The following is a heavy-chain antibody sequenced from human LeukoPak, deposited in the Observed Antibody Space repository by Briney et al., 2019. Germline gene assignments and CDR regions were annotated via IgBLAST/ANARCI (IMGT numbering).Heavy chain of an antibody. Sequence: GRSLRLSCAASGFTFSSYGMHWVRQAPGKGLEWVAVIWYDGSNKYYADSVKGRFTISRDNSKNTLYLQMNSLRAEDTAVYYCAKVQDDDSSGSLDYWGQGTLVTVSS. CDR1: GFTFSSYG. CDR2: IWYDGSNK. CDR3: AKVQDDDSSGSLDY. D-gene: IGHD3-22*01. V-gene: IGHV3-33*06. J-gene: IGHJ4*02.